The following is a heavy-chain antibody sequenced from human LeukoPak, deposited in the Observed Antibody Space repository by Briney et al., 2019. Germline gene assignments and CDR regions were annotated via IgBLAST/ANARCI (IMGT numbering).Heavy chain of an antibody. CDR3: ASYYDFWSGYSKAFDY. Sequence: GGSLRLSCAASGFTFSSYSMNWVRQAPGKGLEWVSYISSSSSTIYYADSVKGRFTISRDNAKNSLYLQMNSLRAEDTAVYYCASYYDFWSGYSKAFDYWGQGTLVTVSS. J-gene: IGHJ4*02. V-gene: IGHV3-48*01. D-gene: IGHD3-3*01. CDR1: GFTFSSYS. CDR2: ISSSSSTI.